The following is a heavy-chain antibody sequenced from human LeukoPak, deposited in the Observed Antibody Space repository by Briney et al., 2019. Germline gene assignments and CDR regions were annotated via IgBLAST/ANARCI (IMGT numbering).Heavy chain of an antibody. J-gene: IGHJ4*02. CDR2: ITGSGGTT. Sequence: GGSLRLSCAASGFAFSNYGMNWVRQAPGKGLEWVSGITGSGGTTYYADSVKGRFTISRDNSKNTLYLQMNSPRAEDTAAYYCAKDGNWARFENWGQGALVTVSS. CDR3: AKDGNWARFEN. CDR1: GFAFSNYG. D-gene: IGHD7-27*01. V-gene: IGHV3-23*01.